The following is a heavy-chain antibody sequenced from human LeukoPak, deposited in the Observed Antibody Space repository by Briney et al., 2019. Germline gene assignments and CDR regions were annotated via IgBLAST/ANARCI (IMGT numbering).Heavy chain of an antibody. D-gene: IGHD1-26*01. V-gene: IGHV1-69-2*01. CDR3: ATVPTEWELLLVNDAFDI. CDR2: VDPEDGET. J-gene: IGHJ3*02. CDR1: GYTFTDYY. Sequence: ASVKISCKVSGYTFTDYYMHWVQQAPGKGLEWMGLVDPEDGETIYAEKFQGRVTITADTSTDTAYMELSSLRSEDTAVYYCATVPTEWELLLVNDAFDIWGQGTMVTVSS.